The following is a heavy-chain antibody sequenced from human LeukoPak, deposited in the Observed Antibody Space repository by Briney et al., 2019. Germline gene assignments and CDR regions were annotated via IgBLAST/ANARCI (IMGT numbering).Heavy chain of an antibody. CDR3: AKDWLHDSSGYYYGLDY. CDR2: ISGSGGST. V-gene: IGHV3-23*01. J-gene: IGHJ4*02. Sequence: GGSLRLSCAASGFTLSSYAMSWVRQAPGKGLEWVSAISGSGGSTYYADSVKGRFTISRDNSKNTLYLQMNSLRAEDTAVYYCAKDWLHDSSGYYYGLDYWGQGTLVTVSS. CDR1: GFTLSSYA. D-gene: IGHD3-22*01.